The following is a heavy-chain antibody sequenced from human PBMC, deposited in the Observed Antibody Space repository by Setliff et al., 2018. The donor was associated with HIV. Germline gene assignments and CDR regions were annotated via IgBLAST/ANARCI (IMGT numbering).Heavy chain of an antibody. J-gene: IGHJ4*02. CDR2: INPTGGST. CDR1: GYSFTNHY. V-gene: IGHV1-46*01. D-gene: IGHD6-13*01. Sequence: ASVKVSCKPSGYSFTNHYMHWVRQAPGQGLEWMGVINPTGGSTRNTQKFQGRVAMTRDTSTSTVYMELSSLRSEDTAVYYCATGRIPGIPAVIVYWGQGTLVTVSS. CDR3: ATGRIPGIPAVIVY.